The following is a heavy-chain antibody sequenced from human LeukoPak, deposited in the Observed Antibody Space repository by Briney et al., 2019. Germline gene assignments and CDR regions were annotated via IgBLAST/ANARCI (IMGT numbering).Heavy chain of an antibody. J-gene: IGHJ4*02. CDR3: AKALYSSTWYNLFDY. V-gene: IGHV3-43D*03. CDR2: ISWDGGTT. CDR1: GFTFDDFA. D-gene: IGHD6-13*01. Sequence: PGGSLRLSCAASGFTFDDFAMHWVRQAPGKGLEWVSLISWDGGTTYYADSVKGRFTISRDNTINSLYLQMNSLRTEDTAFYYCAKALYSSTWYNLFDYWGQGILVSVSS.